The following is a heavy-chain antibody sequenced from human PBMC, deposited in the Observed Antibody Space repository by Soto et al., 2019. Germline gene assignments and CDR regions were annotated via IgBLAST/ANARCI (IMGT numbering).Heavy chain of an antibody. CDR2: IYSSGST. V-gene: IGHV4-59*08. Sequence: PSETLSLTCTVSGGSISTYYWSWIRQPPGKGLEWIGYIYSSGSTNYNPSLKSRVTISVDTSKNQFSLKLSSVTAADTAVYYCARGYEFFDYWGQGTLVTVSS. CDR3: ARGYEFFDY. CDR1: GGSISTYY. J-gene: IGHJ4*02. D-gene: IGHD1-1*01.